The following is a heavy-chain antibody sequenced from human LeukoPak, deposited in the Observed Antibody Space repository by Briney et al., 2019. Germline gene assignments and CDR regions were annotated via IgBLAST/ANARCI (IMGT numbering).Heavy chain of an antibody. CDR1: RGSISGYS. J-gene: IGHJ5*02. D-gene: IGHD6-13*01. Sequence: SETLSLTCTVSRGSISGYSWSWIRQSPGGGLEWIGYIYYSGDTAYNPSLRSRVTMSVDTSKNQFSLKLSSVTAADTAVYYCARDTRIAAAGTVWFDPWGQGTLVTVSS. CDR2: IYYSGDT. V-gene: IGHV4-59*12. CDR3: ARDTRIAAAGTVWFDP.